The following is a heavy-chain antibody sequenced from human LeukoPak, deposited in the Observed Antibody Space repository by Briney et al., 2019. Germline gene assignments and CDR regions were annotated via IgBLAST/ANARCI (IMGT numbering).Heavy chain of an antibody. D-gene: IGHD2-15*01. J-gene: IGHJ4*02. CDR1: GGSISSGDYY. CDR2: IYYTGST. CDR3: ARAMGLRPFDF. V-gene: IGHV4-30-4*01. Sequence: PSQTLSLTCSVSGGSISSGDYYWTWIRQPPGKGLEWIGYIYYTGSTYYNASLKSRVTISSDTSMNLFSLKLWSVTAADTAVYFCARAMGLRPFDFWGQGTLVTVSS.